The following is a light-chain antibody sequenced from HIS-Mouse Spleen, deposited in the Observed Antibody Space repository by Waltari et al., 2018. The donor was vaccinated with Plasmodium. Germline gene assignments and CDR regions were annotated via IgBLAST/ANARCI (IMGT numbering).Light chain of an antibody. V-gene: IGLV3-10*01. Sequence: SHELTQPPSVSVSPGQTATITPALDAFPKKYAFLYHKKSRQAPVLVIYEDSKRPPGFPGRFSGSSSGTMATLTISGAQVEDEADYYCYSTDSSGNHRVFGGGTKLTVL. CDR3: YSTDSSGNHRV. J-gene: IGLJ3*02. CDR2: EDS. CDR1: AFPKKY.